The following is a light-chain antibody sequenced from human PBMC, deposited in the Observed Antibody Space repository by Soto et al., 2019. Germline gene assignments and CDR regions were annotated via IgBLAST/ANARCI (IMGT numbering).Light chain of an antibody. V-gene: IGKV3-20*01. CDR3: QQYGGSPRT. Sequence: ERLLRRSRVTLSLSPGERATLSCTASQSVSSDYLTWYQQKPGQAPRLLIYGASSRATGIPDRFSGSGSGTDFTLTISRLEPEDFAVYYCQQYGGSPRTFGQGTKVDIK. J-gene: IGKJ1*01. CDR2: GAS. CDR1: QSVSSDY.